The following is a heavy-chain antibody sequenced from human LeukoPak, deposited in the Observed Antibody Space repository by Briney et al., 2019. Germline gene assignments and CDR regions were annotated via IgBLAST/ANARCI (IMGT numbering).Heavy chain of an antibody. CDR1: GFTFSNSW. CDR3: ARMDYYDSSGYYSYFDY. V-gene: IGHV3-7*01. J-gene: IGHJ4*02. D-gene: IGHD3-22*01. CDR2: MKQDGSEK. Sequence: GGSLRLSCVASGFTFSNSWMGWVRRAPGKGLEWVANMKQDGSEKYYVDSVEGRFTISRDNAKNSLYLQMNSLRAEDTAVYCCARMDYYDSSGYYSYFDYWGQGTLVTVSS.